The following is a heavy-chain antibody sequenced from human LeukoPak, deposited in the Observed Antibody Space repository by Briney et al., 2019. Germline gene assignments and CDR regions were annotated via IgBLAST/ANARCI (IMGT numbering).Heavy chain of an antibody. CDR2: LSGSGGSA. CDR3: AKGRYESSGFNWAA. CDR1: GFTFSNYA. V-gene: IGHV3-23*01. Sequence: GGSLRLSCAASGFTFSNYAMTWVRQAPGKGLEWVSALSGSGGSAYYADSVKGRFTISRDDSKNTLYLQMNSLRAEDTAVYYCAKGRYESSGFNWAAWGQGTLVTVSS. D-gene: IGHD3-22*01. J-gene: IGHJ4*02.